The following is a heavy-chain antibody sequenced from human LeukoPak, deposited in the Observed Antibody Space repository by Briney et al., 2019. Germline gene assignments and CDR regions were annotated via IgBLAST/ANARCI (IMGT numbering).Heavy chain of an antibody. CDR2: IYYSGST. CDR3: ARARCSSTSCYRVAGSWFDP. J-gene: IGHJ5*02. CDR1: GDSISRGVYY. V-gene: IGHV4-31*11. D-gene: IGHD2-2*01. Sequence: PSETLSLTCAVSGDSISRGVYYCSWIRQHPGKGLEWIGYIYYSGSTHYNPSLKSRVTISVDTSKNQFSLKLSSVTAADTAVYYGARARCSSTSCYRVAGSWFDPWGQGTLVTVSS.